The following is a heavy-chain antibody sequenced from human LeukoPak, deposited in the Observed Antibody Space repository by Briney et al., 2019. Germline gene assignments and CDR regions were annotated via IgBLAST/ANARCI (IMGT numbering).Heavy chain of an antibody. CDR2: IVPYFDTA. V-gene: IGHV1-69*13. D-gene: IGHD2-2*01. J-gene: IGHJ4*02. CDR3: ARSPRPQYCSSTSCYGAWFDY. CDR1: GGSFNYHA. Sequence: GASVKVSCKASGGSFNYHALTWVRQAPGQGLEWMGGIVPYFDTAIYAQKSQGRVTITADESTSTAYLEVHSLRSDDTAVYFCARSPRPQYCSSTSCYGAWFDYWGQGTLVTVSS.